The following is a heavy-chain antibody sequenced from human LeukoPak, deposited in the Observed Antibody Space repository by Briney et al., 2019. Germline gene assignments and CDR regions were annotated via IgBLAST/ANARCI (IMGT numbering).Heavy chain of an antibody. J-gene: IGHJ4*02. Sequence: SETLSLTCTVSGGSISSSSYYWGWIRQPPGKGLEWIGSIYYSGSTYYNPSLKSRVTISVDTSKNQFSLKLSSVTAADTAVYYCARVEGYVWGSYRSLFDYWGQGTLVTVSS. V-gene: IGHV4-39*01. D-gene: IGHD3-16*02. CDR2: IYYSGST. CDR3: ARVEGYVWGSYRSLFDY. CDR1: GGSISSSSYY.